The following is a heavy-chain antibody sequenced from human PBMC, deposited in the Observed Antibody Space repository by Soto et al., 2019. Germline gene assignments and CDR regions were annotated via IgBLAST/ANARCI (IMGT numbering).Heavy chain of an antibody. V-gene: IGHV4-34*01. J-gene: IGHJ6*03. CDR2: INHSGST. CDR1: GGSFSGYY. CDR3: ARGRSLKAGYYYYYMDV. Sequence: SETLSLTCAVYGGSFSGYYWSWIRQPPGKGLEWIGEINHSGSTNYNPSLKSRVTISVDTSKNQFSLKLSSVTAADTAVYYCARGRSLKAGYYYYYMDVWGKGTTVTVSS.